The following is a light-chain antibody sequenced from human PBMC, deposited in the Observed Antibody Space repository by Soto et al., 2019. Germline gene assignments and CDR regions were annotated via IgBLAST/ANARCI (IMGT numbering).Light chain of an antibody. CDR3: CSQRSSTSHV. J-gene: IGLJ1*01. Sequence: QSVLTQPASVSGSSGQSITISCSGTSSDVGAYNLVSSYQQHPGRAHKLMIYAVTNRSSGVSNRFSGSKSGNAASLTISGLQAEDEADYYCCSQRSSTSHVFGTGTKVTVL. V-gene: IGLV2-14*01. CDR1: SSDVGAYNL. CDR2: AVT.